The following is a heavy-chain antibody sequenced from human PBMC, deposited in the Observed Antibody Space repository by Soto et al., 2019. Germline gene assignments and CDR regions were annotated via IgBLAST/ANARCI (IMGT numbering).Heavy chain of an antibody. V-gene: IGHV4-59*12. CDR3: ARESRCVNGACGNVFDI. Sequence: SETLSLTCTVSGDSISKYYWSWIRQSPGKGLEWIGYFYYRGSTNYNPSLNSRLTISLDTSKNQFSLKLRSVTAADTAVYYCARESRCVNGACGNVFDIWGRGTKVTVSS. J-gene: IGHJ3*02. D-gene: IGHD2-8*01. CDR1: GDSISKYY. CDR2: FYYRGST.